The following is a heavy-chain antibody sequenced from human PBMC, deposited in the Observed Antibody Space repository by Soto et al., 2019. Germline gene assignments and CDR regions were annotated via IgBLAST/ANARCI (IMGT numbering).Heavy chain of an antibody. J-gene: IGHJ4*02. CDR1: GFTFSSYA. V-gene: IGHV3-23*01. CDR2: ISGSGGST. D-gene: IGHD3-16*02. Sequence: PGGSLRLSCAASGFTFSSYAMSWVRQAPGKGLEWVSAISGSGGSTYYADSVKGRFTISRDNSKNTLYLQMNSLRAEDTAVYYCAKKIGYYDYIWGSYRFNYFDYWGQGTLVTVSS. CDR3: AKKIGYYDYIWGSYRFNYFDY.